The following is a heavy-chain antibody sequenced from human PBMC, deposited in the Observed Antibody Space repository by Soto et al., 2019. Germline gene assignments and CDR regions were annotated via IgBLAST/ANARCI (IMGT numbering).Heavy chain of an antibody. CDR1: GFTFSSYG. J-gene: IGHJ5*02. D-gene: IGHD1-1*01. Sequence: GGSLRLSCAASGFTFSSYGMHWVRQAPGKGLEWVAVIWYDGSNKYYADSVKGRFTISRDNSKNTLYLQMNSLRAEDTAVYYCARERTMEGWFDPWGQGTLVTVSS. CDR2: IWYDGSNK. CDR3: ARERTMEGWFDP. V-gene: IGHV3-33*01.